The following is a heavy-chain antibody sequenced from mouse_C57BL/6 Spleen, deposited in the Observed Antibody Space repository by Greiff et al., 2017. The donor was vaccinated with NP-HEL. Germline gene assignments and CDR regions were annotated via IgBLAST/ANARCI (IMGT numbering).Heavy chain of an antibody. CDR3: ARERRRYYFDY. CDR1: GYTFTSYW. CDR2: IDPSDSYT. D-gene: IGHD1-1*01. Sequence: QVQLQQPGAELVKPGASVKLSCKASGYTFTSYWMQWVNQRPGQGLEWIGEIDPSDSYTNYNQKFKGKATLTVDTSSSTAYMQLSSLTSEDSAVYYCARERRRYYFDYWGQGTTLTVSS. V-gene: IGHV1-50*01. J-gene: IGHJ2*01.